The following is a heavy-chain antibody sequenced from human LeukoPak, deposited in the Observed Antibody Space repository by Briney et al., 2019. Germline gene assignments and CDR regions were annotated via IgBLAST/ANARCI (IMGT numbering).Heavy chain of an antibody. CDR1: GFTFSSYG. D-gene: IGHD3-22*01. CDR3: AKDSLLLGLTFYDSSGDLGYFDY. Sequence: PGGSLRLSCAASGFTFSSYGMHWVRQAPGKGLEWVAFIRYDGSNKYYADSVKGRFTISRDNSKNTLYLQMNSLRAEDTAVYYCAKDSLLLGLTFYDSSGDLGYFDYWGQGTLVTVSS. J-gene: IGHJ4*02. V-gene: IGHV3-30*02. CDR2: IRYDGSNK.